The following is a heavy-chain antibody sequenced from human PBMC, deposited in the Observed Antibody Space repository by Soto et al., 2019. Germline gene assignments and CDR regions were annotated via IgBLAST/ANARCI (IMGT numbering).Heavy chain of an antibody. D-gene: IGHD2-15*01. CDR2: IVPLFRTT. J-gene: IGHJ6*01. Sequence: SVKVSCKTSGGAFGSYAISWVGQAPVQVLEWMVGIVPLFRTTNYAQKFQGRVTITADTSTYTVYMELSGLRSGDTAVYYCARDALAVVGSGMDVWGQGTTVTFSS. CDR3: ARDALAVVGSGMDV. CDR1: GGAFGSYA. V-gene: IGHV1-69*06.